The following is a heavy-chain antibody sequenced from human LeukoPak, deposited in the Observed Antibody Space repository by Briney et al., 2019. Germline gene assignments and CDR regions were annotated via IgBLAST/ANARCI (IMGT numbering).Heavy chain of an antibody. CDR2: ISCGAGNT. D-gene: IGHD6-19*01. J-gene: IGHJ4*02. CDR3: ATKGAGTARYFDY. Sequence: GGSLRLSCAASEFTFSNYAMSWVRQAPGKGLEWVSAISCGAGNTYYADSVKGRFTISRDNSKNTLYLQMNSLRAEDTAVYYCATKGAGTARYFDYWGQGTLVTVSS. CDR1: EFTFSNYA. V-gene: IGHV3-23*01.